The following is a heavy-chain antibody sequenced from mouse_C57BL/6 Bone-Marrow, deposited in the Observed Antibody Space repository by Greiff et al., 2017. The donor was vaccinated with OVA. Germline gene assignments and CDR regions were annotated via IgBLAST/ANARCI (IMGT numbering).Heavy chain of an antibody. J-gene: IGHJ4*01. Sequence: QVHVKQPGAELVRPGSSVKLSCKASGYTFTSYWMDWVKQRPGQGLEWIGNIYPSDSETHYNQKFKDKATLTVDKSSSTAYMQLSSLTSEDSAVYYCASYEDYAMDYWGQGTSVTVSS. CDR3: ASYEDYAMDY. CDR2: IYPSDSET. D-gene: IGHD2-12*01. CDR1: GYTFTSYW. V-gene: IGHV1-61*01.